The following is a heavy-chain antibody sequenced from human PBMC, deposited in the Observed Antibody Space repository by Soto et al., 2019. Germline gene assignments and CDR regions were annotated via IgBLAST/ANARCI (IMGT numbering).Heavy chain of an antibody. CDR1: GYMFTTYG. D-gene: IGHD6-6*01. J-gene: IGHJ4*02. CDR3: GGTGGGMAARPLEY. V-gene: IGHV1-18*04. CDR2: ISAYNRNK. Sequence: QVQLVQSGGEVKKPGASVEVSCRTSGYMFTTYGMSWVRQAPGQGLEWMAWISAYNRNKKYSEKFQGKAPMATGPFAGTVLFEPRNLTLGGKGNIFFGGTGGGMAARPLEYWGQGTLVTVSS.